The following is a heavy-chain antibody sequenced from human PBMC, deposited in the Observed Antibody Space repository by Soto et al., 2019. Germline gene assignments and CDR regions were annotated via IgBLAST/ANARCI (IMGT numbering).Heavy chain of an antibody. Sequence: PSETLSLTCTVSGGSISSYYWSWIRQPPGKGLEWIGYIYYSGSTNYNPSLKSRVTISVDTSKNQFSLKLSSVTAADTAVYYCARDQTNYYDSSGYYSWFDSWGQGTLVTVSS. D-gene: IGHD3-22*01. V-gene: IGHV4-59*01. CDR3: ARDQTNYYDSSGYYSWFDS. J-gene: IGHJ5*01. CDR1: GGSISSYY. CDR2: IYYSGST.